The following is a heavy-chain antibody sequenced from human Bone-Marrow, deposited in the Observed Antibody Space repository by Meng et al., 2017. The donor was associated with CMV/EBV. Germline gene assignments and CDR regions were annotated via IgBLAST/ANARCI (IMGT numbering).Heavy chain of an antibody. D-gene: IGHD6-19*01. CDR2: IIPIFGTA. CDR3: ARAVAGTYYFDY. V-gene: IGHV1-69*05. CDR1: GGTFSSYA. J-gene: IGHJ4*02. Sequence: SSVKVSCKASGGTFSSYAISWVRQAPGQGLEWMGGIIPIFGTANYAQKFQGRVTITTDESTSTAYMELSSLRSEDTAAYYWARAVAGTYYFDYWGQGTLVTVSS.